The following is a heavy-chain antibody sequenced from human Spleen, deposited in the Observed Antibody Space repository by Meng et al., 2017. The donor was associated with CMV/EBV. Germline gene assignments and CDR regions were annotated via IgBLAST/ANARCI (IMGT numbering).Heavy chain of an antibody. CDR1: GYLFTSYG. Sequence: SGYLFTSYGITWVRQAPGQGLEWMGWISVDNGNTNYAQKFQGRVAMTTDTSTNTAYLELRSLRSDDTAVYYCARGENSYSGSEYFHYWGQGSLVTVSS. CDR2: ISVDNGNT. V-gene: IGHV1-18*01. J-gene: IGHJ1*01. CDR3: ARGENSYSGSEYFHY. D-gene: IGHD2-21*02.